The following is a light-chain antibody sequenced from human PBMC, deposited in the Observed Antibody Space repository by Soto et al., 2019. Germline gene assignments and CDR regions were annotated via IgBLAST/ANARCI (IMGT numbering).Light chain of an antibody. CDR1: QSVSSY. V-gene: IGKV3-11*01. CDR3: QQRSNWPPIT. J-gene: IGKJ5*01. Sequence: EIVLTQSPATLSLSPGERATLSCRASQSVSSYLAWYQQKPGQAPMLLIYDASNRATGIPARFSGSGSGTAVTLTISSLEPEDFAVYYCQQRSNWPPITFGQGTRLEIK. CDR2: DAS.